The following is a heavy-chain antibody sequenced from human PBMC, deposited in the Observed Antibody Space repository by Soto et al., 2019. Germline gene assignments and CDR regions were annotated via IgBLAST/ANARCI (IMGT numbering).Heavy chain of an antibody. CDR3: AGGEWFPNWFDP. J-gene: IGHJ5*02. D-gene: IGHD3-3*01. V-gene: IGHV3-64D*06. CDR1: GFTFSSYA. CDR2: ISSNGGST. Sequence: GGSLRLSCSASGFTFSSYAMHWVRQAPGKGLEYVSAISSNGGSTYYADSVKGRFTISRDNSKNTLYLQMSGLRAEDTAVYYCAGGEWFPNWFDPWGQGTLVTVSS.